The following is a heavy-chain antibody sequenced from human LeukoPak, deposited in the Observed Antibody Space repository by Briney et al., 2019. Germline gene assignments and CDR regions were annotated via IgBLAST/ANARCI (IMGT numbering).Heavy chain of an antibody. D-gene: IGHD4/OR15-4a*01. CDR1: DYSISSGYY. Sequence: TSETLSLTCTVSDYSISSGYYWGWIRQTPGKGLEWIGSIYHSGSAYYSPSLKSRVTISVDTSKNQFSLKLSSVTASDTAVYYCAREIDYFFDYWGQGTLVTVSS. CDR3: AREIDYFFDY. V-gene: IGHV4-38-2*02. J-gene: IGHJ4*02. CDR2: IYHSGSA.